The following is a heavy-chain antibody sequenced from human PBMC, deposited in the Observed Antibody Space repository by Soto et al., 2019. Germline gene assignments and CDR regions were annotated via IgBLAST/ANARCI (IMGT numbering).Heavy chain of an antibody. D-gene: IGHD1-26*01. J-gene: IGHJ5*02. V-gene: IGHV4-31*03. CDR2: IDNSGST. Sequence: QVQLYESGPEMVQPSQTLSLSCTVSGASVSTGVYYWTWIRQHPGKGLEWIGYIDNSGSTYYNPSLTGRVDISVDTSKNQFSLSLRSLTAADTAFYYCVRDGTKNLRDRFEPWGRGILVTVSS. CDR1: GASVSTGVYY. CDR3: VRDGTKNLRDRFEP.